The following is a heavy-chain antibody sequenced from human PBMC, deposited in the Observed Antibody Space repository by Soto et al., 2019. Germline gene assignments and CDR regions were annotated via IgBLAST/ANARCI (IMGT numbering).Heavy chain of an antibody. D-gene: IGHD3-3*01. Sequence: PGGSLRLSCAASGFTFSNAWMNWVRQAPGKGLEWVGRIKSKTDGGTTDYAAPVKGRFTISRDDSKNTLYLQINSLKTEDTAVYYCTTSYYDFWSGYYDYYYYGMEVWGQGTTVTVSS. J-gene: IGHJ6*02. CDR3: TTSYYDFWSGYYDYYYYGMEV. CDR1: GFTFSNAW. CDR2: IKSKTDGGTT. V-gene: IGHV3-15*07.